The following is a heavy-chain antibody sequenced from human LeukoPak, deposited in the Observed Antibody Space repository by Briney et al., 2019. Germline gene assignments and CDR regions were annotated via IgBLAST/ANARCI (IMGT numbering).Heavy chain of an antibody. V-gene: IGHV4-34*01. CDR2: INHSGST. Sequence: SETLSLTCAVYGGSFIGFHWNWIRQPPGKGLEWIGDINHSGSTNYNPSLKSRVTISVDTSKNQFSLKLSSVTAADTAVYYCARALPYSSGWYFDYWGQGTLVTVSS. J-gene: IGHJ4*02. CDR3: ARALPYSSGWYFDY. CDR1: GGSFIGFH. D-gene: IGHD6-19*01.